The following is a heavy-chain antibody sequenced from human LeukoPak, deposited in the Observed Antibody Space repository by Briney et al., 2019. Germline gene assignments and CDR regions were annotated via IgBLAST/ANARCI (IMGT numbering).Heavy chain of an antibody. D-gene: IGHD6-25*01. CDR3: ARESGSMRWFDP. CDR1: AGSISGYY. V-gene: IGHV4-4*07. Sequence: SETLSLTCTVSAGSISGYYWSWIRQPAGKGLEWIGRMSTSGNSNYIPSLVSRVTMSVDTSKNQFSLNLSSVTAADTAVYYCARESGSMRWFDPWGQGTLVTVSS. J-gene: IGHJ5*02. CDR2: MSTSGNS.